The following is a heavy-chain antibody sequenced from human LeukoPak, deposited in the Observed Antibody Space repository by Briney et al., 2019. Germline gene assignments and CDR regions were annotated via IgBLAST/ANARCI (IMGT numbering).Heavy chain of an antibody. D-gene: IGHD3-10*01. CDR3: ARISYVSGSPTNL. V-gene: IGHV4-61*02. CDR1: GGSISSGSYY. J-gene: IGHJ5*02. CDR2: IYIRGST. Sequence: SQTLPLICTVSGGSISSGSYYWSWIRQPAGKGLEWIGRIYIRGSTNYNPSLKSRVTISVDTSKNQFSLKLSSVTAADTAVYYCARISYVSGSPTNLWGQGTLVTVSS.